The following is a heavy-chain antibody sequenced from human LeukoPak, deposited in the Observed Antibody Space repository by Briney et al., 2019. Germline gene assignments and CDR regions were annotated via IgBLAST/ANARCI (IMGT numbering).Heavy chain of an antibody. J-gene: IGHJ4*02. CDR1: GYSFTNYW. V-gene: IGHV5-51*01. Sequence: GESLKISCKGSGYSFTNYWIAWVGQMPGKGLEWMGIIYPGDSDTRYSPSFQGQVTISADKSITTAYLQWNSLKASDTAMYYCARRHKRGAYSYGVDYWGQGTLVTVSS. D-gene: IGHD5-18*01. CDR2: IYPGDSDT. CDR3: ARRHKRGAYSYGVDY.